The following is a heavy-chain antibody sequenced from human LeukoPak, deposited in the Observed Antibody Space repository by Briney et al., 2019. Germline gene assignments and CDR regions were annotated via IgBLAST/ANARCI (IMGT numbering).Heavy chain of an antibody. V-gene: IGHV3-21*01. Sequence: PGGSLRLSCAASGFTFSSYSMNWVRQAPGKGLEWVSSISNSSSYIYYADSVKGRSTISRDNAKNSLYLQMNSLRAEDTAVYYCARTMARTYFDYWGQGTLVTVSS. CDR3: ARTMARTYFDY. J-gene: IGHJ4*02. CDR1: GFTFSSYS. CDR2: ISNSSSYI. D-gene: IGHD4/OR15-4a*01.